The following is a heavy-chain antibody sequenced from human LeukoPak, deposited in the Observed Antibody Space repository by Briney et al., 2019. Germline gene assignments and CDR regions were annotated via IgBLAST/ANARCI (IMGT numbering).Heavy chain of an antibody. CDR3: ARGGVPGANNWFDP. CDR2: IHSSGST. CDR1: GIPISSFY. Sequence: SETLSLTCTVSGIPISSFYWNWIRQPAGKGLEWIGRIHSSGSTNYNSSLKSRVTMSVDTSKNQFSLKLSSVTAADTAVYYCARGGVPGANNWFDPWGQGTLVTVSS. J-gene: IGHJ5*02. V-gene: IGHV4-4*07. D-gene: IGHD4/OR15-4a*01.